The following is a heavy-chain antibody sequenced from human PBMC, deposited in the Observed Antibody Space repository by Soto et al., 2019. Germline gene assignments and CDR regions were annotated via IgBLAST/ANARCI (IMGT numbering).Heavy chain of an antibody. CDR2: IYYRGTT. CDR3: ARDEITGLFDY. D-gene: IGHD2-8*02. J-gene: IGHJ4*02. V-gene: IGHV4-59*01. Sequence: SETLSLTCTVSGGSLSSFYWSWIRQPPGKGLEWIGYIYYRGTTNYNPSLKSRVTMSADTSKNQFSLKLNSVTAADTAVYYCARDEITGLFDYWGQGTLVTVPQ. CDR1: GGSLSSFY.